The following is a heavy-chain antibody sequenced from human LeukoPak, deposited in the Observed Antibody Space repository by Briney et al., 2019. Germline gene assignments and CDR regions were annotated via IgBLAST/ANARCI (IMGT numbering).Heavy chain of an antibody. Sequence: SETLSLTCTVSGGSISSSSYYWGWIRQPPGKGLEWIGSIYYSGSTYYNPSLKSRVTISVDRSKNQFSLKLSSVTAADTAVYYCTRGHYYGSGSYYLDAFDIWGQGTMVTVSS. D-gene: IGHD3-10*01. CDR3: TRGHYYGSGSYYLDAFDI. V-gene: IGHV4-39*07. CDR2: IYYSGST. J-gene: IGHJ3*02. CDR1: GGSISSSSYY.